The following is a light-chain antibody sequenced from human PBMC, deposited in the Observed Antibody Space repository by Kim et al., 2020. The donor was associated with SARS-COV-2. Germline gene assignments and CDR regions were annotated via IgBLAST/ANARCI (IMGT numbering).Light chain of an antibody. J-gene: IGKJ1*01. CDR1: QSISTF. V-gene: IGKV3-11*01. Sequence: LSPGEKATLPCRAGQSISTFLAWYQQRLGQAPRLLIYDASNRAAGVPARFSASGSGTDFTLTISSLEPDDFATYYCQQRYSWPRTFGQGTKVDIK. CDR3: QQRYSWPRT. CDR2: DAS.